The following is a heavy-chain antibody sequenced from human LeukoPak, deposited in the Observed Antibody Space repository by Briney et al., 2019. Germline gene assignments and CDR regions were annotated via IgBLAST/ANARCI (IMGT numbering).Heavy chain of an antibody. CDR3: ARGTDYQGLLSWYSDL. V-gene: IGHV3-11*01. D-gene: IGHD2-2*01. J-gene: IGHJ2*01. CDR1: GFTFSDYY. Sequence: GGSLRLSCAASGFTFSDYYMSWIRQAPGKGLEWVSYISSSGSTIYYADSVKGRFTISRDNAKNSLYLQMNSLRAEDTAVYYCARGTDYQGLLSWYSDLWGRGTLVTVSS. CDR2: ISSSGSTI.